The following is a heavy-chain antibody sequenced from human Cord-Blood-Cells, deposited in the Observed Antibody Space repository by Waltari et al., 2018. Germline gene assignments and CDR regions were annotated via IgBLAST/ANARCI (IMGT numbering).Heavy chain of an antibody. CDR2: IRSKANSYAT. J-gene: IGHJ4*02. Sequence: EVQLVASGGGWVQPGGSLKLSCAASGCNLRGSGMPWVRQASGKGLEWVGHIRSKANSYATAYAASVKGRFTISRDDSKNTAYLQMNSLKTEDTAVYYCTRLSAGYWGQGTLVTVSS. CDR3: TRLSAGY. CDR1: GCNLRGSG. V-gene: IGHV3-73*02.